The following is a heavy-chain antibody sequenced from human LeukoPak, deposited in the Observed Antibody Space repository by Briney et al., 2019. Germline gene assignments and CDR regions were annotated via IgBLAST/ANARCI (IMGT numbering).Heavy chain of an antibody. CDR2: IVVGSGNT. V-gene: IGHV1-58*01. CDR1: GFTFTSSA. CDR3: ARGEYSSTWYINYYFDY. D-gene: IGHD6-13*01. J-gene: IGHJ4*02. Sequence: ASVKVSCKASGFTFTSSAVQWVRQARGQRLEWIGWIVVGSGNTNYAQKFQERVTITRDMSTSTAYMELSSLRSEDTAVYYCARGEYSSTWYINYYFDYWGQGTLVTVSS.